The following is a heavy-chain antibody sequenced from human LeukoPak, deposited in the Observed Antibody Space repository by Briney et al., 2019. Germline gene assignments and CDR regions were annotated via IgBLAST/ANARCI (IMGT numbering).Heavy chain of an antibody. Sequence: ASVKVSRKASGYSYASHYMHWVRQAPGQGLEWMGLINPSGSSTLYAQKFQGRVTMTRDMSTTTDYMELSSLRSEDTAVYYCARDNSVGDIAWWFDPWGQGTLVTVSS. CDR2: INPSGSST. CDR3: ARDNSVGDIAWWFDP. D-gene: IGHD3-16*02. J-gene: IGHJ5*02. CDR1: GYSYASHY. V-gene: IGHV1-46*01.